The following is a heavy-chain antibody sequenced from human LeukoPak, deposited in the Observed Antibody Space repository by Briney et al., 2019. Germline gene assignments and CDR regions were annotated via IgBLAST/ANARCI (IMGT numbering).Heavy chain of an antibody. V-gene: IGHV3-23*01. Sequence: GGSLRLSCAASGFTFSSYAMSWVRQAPGKGLKWVSAISGSGGSTYYADSVKGRFTISRDNPKNTLYLQMNSLRAEDTAVYYCAKDLEHYDFWSGLGSNWFDPWGQGTLVTVSS. CDR2: ISGSGGST. CDR1: GFTFSSYA. D-gene: IGHD3-3*01. CDR3: AKDLEHYDFWSGLGSNWFDP. J-gene: IGHJ5*02.